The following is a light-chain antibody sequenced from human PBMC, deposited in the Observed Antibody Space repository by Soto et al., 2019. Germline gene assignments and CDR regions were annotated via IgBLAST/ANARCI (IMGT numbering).Light chain of an antibody. J-gene: IGLJ1*01. CDR3: TSYTSSSIFYV. CDR1: SSDVGGYNF. V-gene: IGLV2-14*01. Sequence: LTKPASVSGSPGQSITISCTGTSSDVGGYNFVSWFQHHPGKAPKVMIYEVSNRPSGVSNRFSGSKSGNTASLTISGLQAEDEADYYCTSYTSSSIFYVFGTGTKATVL. CDR2: EVS.